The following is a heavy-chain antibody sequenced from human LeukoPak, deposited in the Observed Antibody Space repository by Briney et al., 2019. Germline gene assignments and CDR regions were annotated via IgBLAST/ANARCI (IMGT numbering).Heavy chain of an antibody. J-gene: IGHJ4*02. CDR1: GFTFSSYA. CDR3: ARMRPELDY. V-gene: IGHV3-23*01. Sequence: PGGSLRLSCAASGFTFSSYAMSWVRQAPGKGLEWVSTISGSGGDTYYADSVKGRFTISRDNAKNSLFLQMSSLTAEDTAVYYCARMRPELDYWGQGTLVTVSS. CDR2: ISGSGGDT. D-gene: IGHD6-6*01.